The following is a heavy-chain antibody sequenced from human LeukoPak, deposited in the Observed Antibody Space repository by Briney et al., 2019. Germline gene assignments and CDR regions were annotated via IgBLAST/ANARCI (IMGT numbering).Heavy chain of an antibody. CDR2: IYTSGST. J-gene: IGHJ3*02. CDR1: GGSISSYY. D-gene: IGHD1-26*01. V-gene: IGHV4-4*07. Sequence: SETLSLTCTVSGGSISSYYWSWMRQPAGKGLEWIGRIYTSGSTNYNPSLKSRVTMSVDTSKNQFSLKLSSVTAADTAVYYCAREGRGNTVGAQPSRSYAFDIWGQGTMVTVSS. CDR3: AREGRGNTVGAQPSRSYAFDI.